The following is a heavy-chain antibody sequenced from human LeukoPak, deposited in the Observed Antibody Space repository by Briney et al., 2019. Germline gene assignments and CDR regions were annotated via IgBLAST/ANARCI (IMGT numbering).Heavy chain of an antibody. J-gene: IGHJ5*02. D-gene: IGHD2-21*02. CDR2: INPNSGGT. V-gene: IGHV1-2*02. CDR1: GYTFTGYH. CDR3: ARDRAVAAINWFDP. Sequence: ASVKVSCKASGYTFTGYHMHWVRQAPGQGLEWMGWINPNSGGTNYAQRFQGRVTMTRDTSISTAYMEMSRLRSDDTAVYYCARDRAVAAINWFDPWGQGTLVAVSS.